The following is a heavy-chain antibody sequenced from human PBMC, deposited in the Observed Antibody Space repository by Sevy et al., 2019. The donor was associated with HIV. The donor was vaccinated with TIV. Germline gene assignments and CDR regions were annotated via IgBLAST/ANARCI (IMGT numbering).Heavy chain of an antibody. D-gene: IGHD1-26*01. CDR2: ISYDGSNK. Sequence: LSLTCAASGFTFSSYAMHWVRQAPGKGLEWVAVISYDGSNKYYADSVKGRFTISRDNSKNTLYLQMNSLRAGDTAVYYCAREPNAHSGSYFVDYWGQGTLVTVSS. V-gene: IGHV3-30*04. CDR1: GFTFSSYA. J-gene: IGHJ4*02. CDR3: AREPNAHSGSYFVDY.